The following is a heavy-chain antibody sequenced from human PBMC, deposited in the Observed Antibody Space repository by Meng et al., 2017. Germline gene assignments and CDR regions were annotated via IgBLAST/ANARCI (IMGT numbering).Heavy chain of an antibody. D-gene: IGHD3-22*01. CDR1: GGSISSSNW. Sequence: QGRLQEAGPGLVKPSGTLSLTCAVSGGSISSSNWWSWVRQPPGKGLEWIGEIYHSGSTNYNPSLKSRVTISVDKSKNQFSLKLSPVTAADTAVYYCARFLYYYDSSGYAEDWGQGTLVTVSS. CDR2: IYHSGST. V-gene: IGHV4-4*02. CDR3: ARFLYYYDSSGYAED. J-gene: IGHJ4*02.